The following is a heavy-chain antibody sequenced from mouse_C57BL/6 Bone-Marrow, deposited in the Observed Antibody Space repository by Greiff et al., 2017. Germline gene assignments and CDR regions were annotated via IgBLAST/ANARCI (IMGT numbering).Heavy chain of an antibody. V-gene: IGHV10-3*01. D-gene: IGHD3-2*02. CDR3: VRGGAAQALYYYAMDY. J-gene: IGHJ4*01. CDR1: GFTFNTYA. CDR2: IRSKSSNYAT. Sequence: EVQLVESGGGLVQPKGSLKLSCAASGFTFNTYAMHWVRQAPGKGLEWVARIRSKSSNYATYYADSVKDRFTISRDDSQSMLYLQMNNLKTEDTAMYYCVRGGAAQALYYYAMDYWGQGTSVTVSS.